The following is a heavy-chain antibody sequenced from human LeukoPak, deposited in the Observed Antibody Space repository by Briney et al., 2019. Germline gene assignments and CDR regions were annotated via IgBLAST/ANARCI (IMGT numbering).Heavy chain of an antibody. CDR1: GFTFSSYA. CDR3: AKDGMAAAGTYPSLFDY. Sequence: GRSLRLSCAASGFTFSSYAMHWVRQAPGKGLEWVAVISYDGSNKYYADSVKGRFTISRDNSKNTLYLQMNSLRAEDTAVYYCAKDGMAAAGTYPSLFDYWGQGTLVTVSS. J-gene: IGHJ4*02. CDR2: ISYDGSNK. D-gene: IGHD6-13*01. V-gene: IGHV3-30-3*01.